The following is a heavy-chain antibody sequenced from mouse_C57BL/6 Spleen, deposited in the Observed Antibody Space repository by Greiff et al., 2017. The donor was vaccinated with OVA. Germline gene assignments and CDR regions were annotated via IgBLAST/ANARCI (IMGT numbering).Heavy chain of an antibody. J-gene: IGHJ1*03. CDR1: GYTFTDYN. CDR2: INPNNGGT. D-gene: IGHD1-1*01. Sequence: EVQLQQSGPELVKPGASVKIPCKASGYTFTDYNMDWVKQSHGKSLEWIGDINPNNGGTIYNQKFKGKATLTVDKSSSTAYMELLSLTSEDTAVYYCARRGYYYGSSYHWYFDVWGTGTTVTVSS. V-gene: IGHV1-18*01. CDR3: ARRGYYYGSSYHWYFDV.